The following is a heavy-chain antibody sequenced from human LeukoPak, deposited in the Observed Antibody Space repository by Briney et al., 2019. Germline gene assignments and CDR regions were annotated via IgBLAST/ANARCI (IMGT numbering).Heavy chain of an antibody. J-gene: IGHJ3*02. CDR3: ARVGLLILFGGADVLDI. CDR1: GGSISSGGYY. D-gene: IGHD3-16*01. V-gene: IGHV4-30-2*01. Sequence: SETLSLTCTVSGGSISSGGYYWSWIRQPPGKGLEWIGYIYHSGSTYYNPSLKSRVTISVDRSKNQFSLKLSSVTAADTAVYHCARVGLLILFGGADVLDIWGQGTTVTVSS. CDR2: IYHSGST.